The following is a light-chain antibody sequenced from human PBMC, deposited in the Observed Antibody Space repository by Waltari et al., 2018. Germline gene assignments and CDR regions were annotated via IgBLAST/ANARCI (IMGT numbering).Light chain of an antibody. V-gene: IGLV2-23*02. Sequence: QSALTQPASVSGSPGQSITVSCIGTSNDIGSYNFVSWFQQHPGRAPKLTIYDVSERPLGVANLFSGSNAGNTASLTISGLQAEDEANYYCVSYAGSNSFAFGGGTRVTVL. CDR1: SNDIGSYNF. J-gene: IGLJ2*01. CDR2: DVS. CDR3: VSYAGSNSFA.